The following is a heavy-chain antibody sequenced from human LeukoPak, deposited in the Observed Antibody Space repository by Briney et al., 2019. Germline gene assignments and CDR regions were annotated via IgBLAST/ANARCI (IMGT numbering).Heavy chain of an antibody. V-gene: IGHV3-53*01. J-gene: IGHJ3*02. Sequence: PGGSLRLSCAASGFTLNSNYMSWVRQAPGKGLEWVSVIYGGGSSYYADSVKGRFTISRDNSKNTLFLQMNSLRAEDTAVYYCARGTYYYDSSGYLGDAFDIWGQGTMVTVSS. CDR2: IYGGGSS. CDR3: ARGTYYYDSSGYLGDAFDI. D-gene: IGHD3-22*01. CDR1: GFTLNSNY.